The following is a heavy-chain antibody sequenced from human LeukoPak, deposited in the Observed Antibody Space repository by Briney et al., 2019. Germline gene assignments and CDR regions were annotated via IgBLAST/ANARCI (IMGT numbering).Heavy chain of an antibody. V-gene: IGHV3-30*18. CDR2: MSYDGSEK. D-gene: IGHD5-18*01. Sequence: PGGSLRLSCAASGFIFSSYGMHWVRQAPGKGLEWVAVMSYDGSEKYYADSVKGRFTISRDNSKNTLYPQLNSLRAEDTAVYYCAKDATWIQHFDYWGQGTLVIVSS. CDR3: AKDATWIQHFDY. CDR1: GFIFSSYG. J-gene: IGHJ4*02.